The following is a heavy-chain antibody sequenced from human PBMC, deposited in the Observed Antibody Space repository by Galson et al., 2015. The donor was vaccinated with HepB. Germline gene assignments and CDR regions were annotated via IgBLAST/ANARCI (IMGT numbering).Heavy chain of an antibody. CDR3: AVSWGNNYDSSGYYKY. CDR1: GSTFISYG. CDR2: ISGYNGNT. V-gene: IGHV1-18*01. Sequence: SVKVSCKASGSTFISYGIIWVRQAPGQGLEWMGWISGYNGNTNYVEKLQGRVTMTTDTSTSTAYMELRSLRSDDTAVYYCAVSWGNNYDSSGYYKYWGQGTLVTVSS. D-gene: IGHD3-22*01. J-gene: IGHJ4*02.